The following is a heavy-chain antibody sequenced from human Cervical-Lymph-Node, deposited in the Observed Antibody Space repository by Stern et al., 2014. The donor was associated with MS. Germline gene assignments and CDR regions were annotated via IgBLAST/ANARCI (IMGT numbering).Heavy chain of an antibody. CDR3: ASGGRSSWYFDL. J-gene: IGHJ2*01. Sequence: QMQLVQSGAEVKKPGSSVKVSCKASGGTFSSYALGWVRQAPGQGLEWMGGIIPILETPIYAQKFQGRVKITADESTTTAYMELSSLRSDDTAVYYCASGGRSSWYFDLWGRGTLVTVSS. CDR2: IIPILETP. CDR1: GGTFSSYA. V-gene: IGHV1-69*01. D-gene: IGHD6-6*01.